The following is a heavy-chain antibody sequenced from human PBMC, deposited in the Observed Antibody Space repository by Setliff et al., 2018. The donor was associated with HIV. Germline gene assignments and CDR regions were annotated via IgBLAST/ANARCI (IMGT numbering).Heavy chain of an antibody. D-gene: IGHD7-27*01. CDR1: GGSISSYY. J-gene: IGHJ4*02. V-gene: IGHV4-59*01. CDR2: IYYSGST. Sequence: SETLSLTCTVSGGSISSYYWSWIRQPPGKGLEWIGCIYYSGSTNYNPSLKSRVTISVDTSKNQFSLKLSSVTAADTAVYYCARERPNSLYFDLWGQGTRVTVSS. CDR3: ARERPNSLYFDL.